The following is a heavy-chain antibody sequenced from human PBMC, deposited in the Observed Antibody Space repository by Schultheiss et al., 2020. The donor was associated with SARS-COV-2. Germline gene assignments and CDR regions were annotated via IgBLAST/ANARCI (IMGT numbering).Heavy chain of an antibody. J-gene: IGHJ4*02. V-gene: IGHV4-34*01. CDR1: GGSFSGYY. D-gene: IGHD5-24*01. CDR3: AKDLGDGYNPSIY. Sequence: SETLSLTCAVYGGSFSGYYWSWIRQPPGKGLEWIGEINHSGSTNYNPSLKSRVTISVDTSKNQFSLKLSSVTAADTAVYYCAKDLGDGYNPSIYWGQGTLVTVSS. CDR2: INHSGST.